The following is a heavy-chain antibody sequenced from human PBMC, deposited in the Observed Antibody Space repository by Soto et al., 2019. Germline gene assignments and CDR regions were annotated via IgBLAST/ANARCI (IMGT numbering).Heavy chain of an antibody. J-gene: IGHJ4*02. Sequence: GGSLRLSCAASGFTFSSYGMHWVRQAPGKGLEWMAVISYDGSNKYYADSVKGRLTISRDNSKNTLYLQMNSLRAEDTAVYYCAKSNDSSGYYYFDYWGQGTLVTVSS. CDR3: AKSNDSSGYYYFDY. D-gene: IGHD3-22*01. CDR2: ISYDGSNK. CDR1: GFTFSSYG. V-gene: IGHV3-30*18.